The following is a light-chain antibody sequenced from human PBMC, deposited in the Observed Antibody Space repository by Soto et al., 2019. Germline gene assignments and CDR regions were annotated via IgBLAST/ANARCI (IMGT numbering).Light chain of an antibody. CDR2: ATS. CDR3: QQYDNWPGT. CDR1: QTVSSN. J-gene: IGKJ1*01. Sequence: RVMTQSPATLSASPGEKIALSCRASQTVSSNLAWYQHKPGRAPRLLIYATSTRATGIPARFSGSGSGTEFTPTISSLQSEDFAVYYCQQYDNWPGTFGQGTKVDIK. V-gene: IGKV3-15*01.